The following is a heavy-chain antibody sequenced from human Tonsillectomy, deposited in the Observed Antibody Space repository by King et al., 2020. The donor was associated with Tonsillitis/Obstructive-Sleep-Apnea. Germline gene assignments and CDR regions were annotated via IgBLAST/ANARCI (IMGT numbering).Heavy chain of an antibody. V-gene: IGHV3-30*18. J-gene: IGHJ4*02. Sequence: HVQLVESGGGVVQPGRSLRLSCAASGFTFSSYCMHWVRQAPCKGLEWVAVISYDGSNKYYADSVKGRFTISRDNSKNTLYLQMNSLRAEDTAVYYCAKTTVTPYYFDYWGQGTLVTVSS. CDR3: AKTTVTPYYFDY. CDR2: ISYDGSNK. D-gene: IGHD4-11*01. CDR1: GFTFSSYC.